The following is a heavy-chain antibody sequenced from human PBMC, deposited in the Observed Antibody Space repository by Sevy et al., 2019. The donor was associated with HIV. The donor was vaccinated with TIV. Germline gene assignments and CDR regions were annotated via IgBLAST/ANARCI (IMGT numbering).Heavy chain of an antibody. CDR3: ATTKDYYESSGSPFDY. D-gene: IGHD3-22*01. Sequence: ASVKVSCKVSGSTITKLSMHWVRQAPGKGLEWMATFDPEDGERVYAQKFQGRVTMTEDTSTDTAYMELSSLRSEDTAIYYCATTKDYYESSGSPFDYWGQGTLVTVSS. J-gene: IGHJ4*02. CDR1: GSTITKLS. CDR2: FDPEDGER. V-gene: IGHV1-24*01.